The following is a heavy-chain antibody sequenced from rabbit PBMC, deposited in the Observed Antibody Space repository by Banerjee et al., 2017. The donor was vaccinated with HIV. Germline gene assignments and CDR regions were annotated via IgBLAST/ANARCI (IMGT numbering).Heavy chain of an antibody. D-gene: IGHD1-1*01. CDR3: AGSLVDNANL. CDR1: GFSFSNKYV. V-gene: IGHV1S45*01. J-gene: IGHJ4*01. Sequence: GGDLVKPEGSLTLTCTASGFSFSNKYVMCWVRQAPGKGLEWIACINTSSGNTVYANWAKGRFTISKTSPTTVTLQMTSLTVADTATYLCAGSLVDNANLWGPGTLVTVS. CDR2: INTSSGNT.